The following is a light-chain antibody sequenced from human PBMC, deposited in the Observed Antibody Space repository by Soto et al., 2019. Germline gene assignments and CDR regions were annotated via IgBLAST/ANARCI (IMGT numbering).Light chain of an antibody. J-gene: IGKJ2*01. CDR3: QQYDIWSTYT. Sequence: EVVMTQSPASLSASPGERVTVSXRASQNTGNSFAWYQQGTVXXPRIXXXDAXTRATGIPPRFSGGGSGTEFTVTLSSLQSEDFAIYYCQQYDIWSTYTFGQGTKVDIK. V-gene: IGKV3-15*01. CDR1: QNTGNS. CDR2: DAX.